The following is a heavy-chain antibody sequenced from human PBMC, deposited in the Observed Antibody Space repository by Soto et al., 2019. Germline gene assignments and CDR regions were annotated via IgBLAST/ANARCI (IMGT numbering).Heavy chain of an antibody. CDR2: ISGSGGST. Sequence: VQLVESGGGLVKPGGSLRLSCAASGFTFSDYYMSWIRQAPGKGLEWVSAISGSGGSTYYADSVKGRFTISRDNSKNTLYLQMNSLRAEDTAVYYCAKVVGATLDYWGQGTLVTVSS. CDR1: GFTFSDYY. CDR3: AKVVGATLDY. J-gene: IGHJ4*02. D-gene: IGHD1-26*01. V-gene: IGHV3-23*04.